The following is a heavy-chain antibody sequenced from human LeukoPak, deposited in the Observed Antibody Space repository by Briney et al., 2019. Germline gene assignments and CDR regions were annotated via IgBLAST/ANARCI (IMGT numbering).Heavy chain of an antibody. CDR3: ARVFCRSPSCKRSHNYYFMDV. CDR2: INASDGTI. CDR1: GFTFSSYE. Sequence: PGGSLRLSCAASGFTFSSYEMNWVRQAPGKGLEWVSYINASDGTIYYADSVEGRFTISRDNAKNSLNLQMNSLRAEDTAVYYCARVFCRSPSCKRSHNYYFMDVWGQGTTVTV. J-gene: IGHJ6*02. V-gene: IGHV3-48*03. D-gene: IGHD2-2*01.